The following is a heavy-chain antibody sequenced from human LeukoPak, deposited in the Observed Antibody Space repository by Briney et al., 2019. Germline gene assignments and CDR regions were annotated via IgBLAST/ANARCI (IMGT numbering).Heavy chain of an antibody. CDR1: GFTFSSHS. CDR3: ARAYDYGDIPDY. J-gene: IGHJ4*02. Sequence: GGSLRLSCAASGFTFSSHSMNWVRQAPGKGLEWVSYISSSSSTIYYADSVKGRFTISRDNSKNTLYLQMNSLRAEDTAVYYCARAYDYGDIPDYWGQGTLVTVSS. D-gene: IGHD4-17*01. CDR2: ISSSSSTI. V-gene: IGHV3-48*01.